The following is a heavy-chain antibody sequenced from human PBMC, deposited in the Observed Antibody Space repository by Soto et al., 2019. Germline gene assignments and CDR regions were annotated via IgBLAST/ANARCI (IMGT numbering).Heavy chain of an antibody. Sequence: GGSLRLSCVASAFTFNNFPMHWVRQAPGKGLQWLASITTTSTYKYYADSVKGRFSISRDNAKNSLYLELTNLRSEDTAVYYCAREKCSSTSCNHGMDVWGRGTTVTVSS. V-gene: IGHV3-21*01. CDR3: AREKCSSTSCNHGMDV. D-gene: IGHD2-2*01. CDR2: ITTTSTYK. J-gene: IGHJ6*02. CDR1: AFTFNNFP.